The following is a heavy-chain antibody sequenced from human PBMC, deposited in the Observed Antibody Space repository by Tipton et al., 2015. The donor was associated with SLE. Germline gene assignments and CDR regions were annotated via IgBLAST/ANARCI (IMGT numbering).Heavy chain of an antibody. V-gene: IGHV3-48*03. Sequence: QLVQSGGGLVQPGGSLRLSCAASGFTFSSYEMNWVRQAPGKGLEWVSYISSSGSTIYYADSMKGRFTISRDNAKNSLYLQMNSLRAEDTAVYYCARWKSTVRGVIIYYFDYWGQGTLVTVSS. J-gene: IGHJ4*02. CDR2: ISSSGSTI. CDR1: GFTFSSYE. CDR3: ARWKSTVRGVIIYYFDY. D-gene: IGHD3-10*01.